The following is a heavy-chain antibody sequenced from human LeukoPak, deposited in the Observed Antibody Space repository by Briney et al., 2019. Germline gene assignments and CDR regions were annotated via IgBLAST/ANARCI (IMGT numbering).Heavy chain of an antibody. CDR1: GFTFSSYG. CDR2: IRYDGSNK. D-gene: IGHD1-1*01. J-gene: IGHJ4*02. CDR3: AKVARGQLFYFDY. Sequence: GGSLRLSCAASGFTFSSYGMHWVRRAPGKGLEWVAFIRYDGSNKYYADSVKGRFTISRDNSKNTLYLQMNSLRAEDTAVYYCAKVARGQLFYFDYWGQGTLVTVSS. V-gene: IGHV3-30*02.